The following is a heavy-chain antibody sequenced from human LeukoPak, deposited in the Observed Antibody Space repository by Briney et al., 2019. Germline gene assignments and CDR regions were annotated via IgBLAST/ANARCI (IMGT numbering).Heavy chain of an antibody. D-gene: IGHD6-13*01. CDR2: ISWNRGSI. J-gene: IGHJ4*02. V-gene: IGHV3-9*03. CDR3: AKAGGIAEPYYFDY. CDR1: GFTFDDYA. Sequence: QPGRSLRLSCAASGFTFDDYAMHWVRQAPGKGLEWVSGISWNRGSIGYADSVKGRFTISRDNAKNSLYLQMNSLRAEDMALYYCAKAGGIAEPYYFDYWGQGTLVTVSS.